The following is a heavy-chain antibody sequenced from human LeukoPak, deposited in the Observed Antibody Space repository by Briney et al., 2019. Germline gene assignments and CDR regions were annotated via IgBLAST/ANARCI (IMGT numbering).Heavy chain of an antibody. Sequence: SETLSLTCTVSGYSISSGYYWGWIRQPPGKGLEWIGSIYHSGSTYYNPSLKSRVTISVDTSKNQFSLKLSSVTAADTAVYYCAREGMGRRAFDIWGQGTMVTVSS. J-gene: IGHJ3*02. CDR1: GYSISSGYY. D-gene: IGHD3-10*01. CDR2: IYHSGST. V-gene: IGHV4-38-2*02. CDR3: AREGMGRRAFDI.